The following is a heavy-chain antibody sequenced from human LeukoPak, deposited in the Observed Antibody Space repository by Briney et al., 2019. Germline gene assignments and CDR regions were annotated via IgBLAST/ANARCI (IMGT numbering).Heavy chain of an antibody. CDR2: INWNGDST. V-gene: IGHV3-20*04. CDR1: GFIYDDYD. D-gene: IGHD3-10*02. CDR3: AELGITMIGGV. Sequence: GGSLRLSCAASGFIYDDYDMSWVRQAPGKGLEWVSGINWNGDSTGYVDSVKGRFTISRDNAKNSLYLQMNSLRAEDTAVYYCAELGITMIGGVWGKETTVTISS. J-gene: IGHJ6*04.